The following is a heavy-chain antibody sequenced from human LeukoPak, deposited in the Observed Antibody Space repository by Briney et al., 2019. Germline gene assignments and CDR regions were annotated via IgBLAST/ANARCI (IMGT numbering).Heavy chain of an antibody. D-gene: IGHD3-10*01. Sequence: GGSLRLSCAASGFIFSSYSMNWVRQAPGKGLEWVSYISSSSYTIYYADSVKGRFTISRNNAKNSLYLQMNSLRDEDTAVYYCARYLWFGSSQRFDYWGQGTLVTVSS. CDR1: GFIFSSYS. CDR3: ARYLWFGSSQRFDY. CDR2: ISSSSYTI. J-gene: IGHJ4*02. V-gene: IGHV3-48*02.